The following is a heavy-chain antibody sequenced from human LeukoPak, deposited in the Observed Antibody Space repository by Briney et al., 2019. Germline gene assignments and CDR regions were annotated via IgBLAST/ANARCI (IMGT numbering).Heavy chain of an antibody. CDR2: IKQDGSEK. D-gene: IGHD3-3*01. CDR1: GFTFSSYW. CDR3: ARDLEYYDFWSGHYYYYYMDV. V-gene: IGHV3-7*01. J-gene: IGHJ6*03. Sequence: GGSLRLSCAASGFTFSSYWMSWVRQAPGKGLEWVANIKQDGSEKYYVDSVKGRFTISRDNAKNSLYLQMNSLRAEDTAVYYCARDLEYYDFWSGHYYYYYMDVWGKGTTVTVSS.